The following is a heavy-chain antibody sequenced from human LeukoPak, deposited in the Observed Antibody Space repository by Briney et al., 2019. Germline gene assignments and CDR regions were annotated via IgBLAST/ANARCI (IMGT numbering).Heavy chain of an antibody. V-gene: IGHV3-23*01. CDR3: ARETDYGGNSEY. CDR2: ISGSGDST. J-gene: IGHJ4*02. CDR1: GFTFYNYA. Sequence: GGSLRLSCAASGFTFYNYAMTWVRQAPGKGLEWVSAISGSGDSTYYADSVKGRFTISRDNSKNALHLQMNGLRADDTAVYYCARETDYGGNSEYWGQGTLVSVSS. D-gene: IGHD4-23*01.